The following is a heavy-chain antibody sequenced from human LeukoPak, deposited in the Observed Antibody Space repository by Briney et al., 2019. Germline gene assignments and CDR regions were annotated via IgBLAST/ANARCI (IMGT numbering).Heavy chain of an antibody. CDR1: GYSFTSYW. CDR3: ARRYCSSTSCYKNWNYDIGWFDP. D-gene: IGHD2-2*02. Sequence: GESLKISCKGSGYSFTSYWIGWVRQMPGKGLEWMGIIYPGDSDTRYSPSFQGQVTISADKSISTAYLQWSSLKASDTAMYYCARRYCSSTSCYKNWNYDIGWFDPWGQGTLVTVSS. V-gene: IGHV5-51*01. J-gene: IGHJ5*02. CDR2: IYPGDSDT.